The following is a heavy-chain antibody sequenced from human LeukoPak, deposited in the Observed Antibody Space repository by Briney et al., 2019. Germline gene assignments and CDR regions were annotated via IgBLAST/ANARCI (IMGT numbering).Heavy chain of an antibody. CDR3: ARQVSCDTTTCYAGMPPDY. CDR1: GFTFSRYA. D-gene: IGHD2-2*01. V-gene: IGHV3-23*01. J-gene: IGHJ4*02. Sequence: GGSLKLSCAASGFTFSRYAMSWVRQTPEKGLEWVSVISGSDGSTYYADSVRGRFTISRDDSGNTLFLQMNSLRAEDTAVYYCARQVSCDTTTCYAGMPPDYWGQGTLVTVSS. CDR2: ISGSDGST.